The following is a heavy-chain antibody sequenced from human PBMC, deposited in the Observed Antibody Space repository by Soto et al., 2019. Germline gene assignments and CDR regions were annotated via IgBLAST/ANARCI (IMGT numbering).Heavy chain of an antibody. CDR1: GYTFTSYG. J-gene: IGHJ3*02. Sequence: ASVKVSCKASGYTFTSYGISWVRQAPGQGLEWMGWISAYNGNTNYAQKLQGRVTMTTDTSTSTAYMGLRSLRSDDTAVYYCARGKGLTYYYDSSGPNDAFDIWGQGTMVTVSS. V-gene: IGHV1-18*04. D-gene: IGHD3-22*01. CDR2: ISAYNGNT. CDR3: ARGKGLTYYYDSSGPNDAFDI.